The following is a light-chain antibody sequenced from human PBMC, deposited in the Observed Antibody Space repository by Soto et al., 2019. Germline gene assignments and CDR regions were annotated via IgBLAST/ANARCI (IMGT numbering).Light chain of an antibody. CDR2: GAS. J-gene: IGKJ3*01. Sequence: EIVLTQSPGTLSLSPGERATLSCRASQSISSSYLALYQQRPGQAPRLLIFGASYRATGIPDRFSGSGSGTDLTLTISRREPEHFAVYYCQQYSSSPPAFTFGPGTRVDSK. CDR1: QSISSSY. V-gene: IGKV3-20*01. CDR3: QQYSSSPPAFT.